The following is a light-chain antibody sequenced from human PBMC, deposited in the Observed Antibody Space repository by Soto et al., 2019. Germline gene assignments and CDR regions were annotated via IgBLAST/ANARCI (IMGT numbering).Light chain of an antibody. V-gene: IGLV1-40*01. Sequence: QPVLTQPPSVSGAPGQRVTISCTGSSSNIGAGYDVHWYQQLPGTAPKLLIYGISNRPSGVPDRFSGSKSGTSASLAITGLQAEDEADYYCQSFDSSLSGTVVFGGGTKLTVL. J-gene: IGLJ2*01. CDR1: SSNIGAGYD. CDR2: GIS. CDR3: QSFDSSLSGTVV.